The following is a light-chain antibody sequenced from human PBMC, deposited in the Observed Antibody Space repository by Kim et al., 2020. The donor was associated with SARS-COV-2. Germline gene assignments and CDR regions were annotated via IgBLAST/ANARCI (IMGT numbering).Light chain of an antibody. V-gene: IGLV3-1*01. CDR3: QAWDNNAAI. CDR2: QDI. J-gene: IGLJ2*01. CDR1: NLGGRY. Sequence: SYELTQPPSVSVSPGQTATIPCSGDNLGGRYVSWYQQRPGQTPVLVMYQDIERPSGIPDRFSGSNSGNTATLTISETQAMDEADYYCQAWDNNAAIFGGG.